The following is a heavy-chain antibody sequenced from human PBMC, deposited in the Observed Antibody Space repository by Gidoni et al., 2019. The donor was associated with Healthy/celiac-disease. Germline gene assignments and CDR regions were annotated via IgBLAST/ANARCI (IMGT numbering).Heavy chain of an antibody. D-gene: IGHD5-12*01. V-gene: IGHV4-61*02. Sequence: QVQLQESGPGLVKPSQTLSLTCTVSGGSISSGSYYWSWTGQPAGKGLEWIGRIYTSGSTNYNPSLKSRVTISVDTSKNQFSLKLSSGTAADTAVYYCARGSGYDSRQYGMDVWGQGTTVTVSS. J-gene: IGHJ6*02. CDR1: GGSISSGSYY. CDR2: IYTSGST. CDR3: ARGSGYDSRQYGMDV.